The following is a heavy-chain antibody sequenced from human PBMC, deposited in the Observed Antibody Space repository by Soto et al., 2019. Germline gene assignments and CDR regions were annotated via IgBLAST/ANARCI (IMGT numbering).Heavy chain of an antibody. CDR3: ARDQEWELRESPFDY. J-gene: IGHJ4*02. D-gene: IGHD1-26*01. Sequence: QVQLVQSGAEVKKPGASVKVSCKASGYTFTSYYMHWVRQAPGQGLEWMGIINPSGGSTSYAQKFQGRGTMTRDTSTSTVYMELSSLRSEDTAVYYCARDQEWELRESPFDYWGQGTLVTVSS. V-gene: IGHV1-46*03. CDR1: GYTFTSYY. CDR2: INPSGGST.